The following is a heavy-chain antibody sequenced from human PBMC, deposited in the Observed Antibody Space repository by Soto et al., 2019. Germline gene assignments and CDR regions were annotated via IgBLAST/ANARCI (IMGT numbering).Heavy chain of an antibody. D-gene: IGHD2-15*01. Sequence: QVQLVQSGAEVKKPGASVKVSCKASGYSFTSYGISWMRQAPGQGLEWMGWISAYNGNTNYAQKLQGRVTMTTDTSTSTAYMELRSLRSDDTAVYYCPRDGGCTGGSRYKYAFDIWGQGTMVTVSP. CDR3: PRDGGCTGGSRYKYAFDI. CDR2: ISAYNGNT. V-gene: IGHV1-18*01. J-gene: IGHJ3*02. CDR1: GYSFTSYG.